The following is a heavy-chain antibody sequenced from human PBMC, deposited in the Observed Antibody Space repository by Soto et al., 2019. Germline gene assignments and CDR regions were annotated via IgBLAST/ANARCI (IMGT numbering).Heavy chain of an antibody. CDR2: IWYDGSNK. Sequence: GGSLRLSCAASGFTFSSYGMHWVRQAPGKGLEWVAVIWYDGSNKYYADSVKGRFTISRDNSKNTLYLQMNSLRAEDTAVYYCARWGVGSGSYYKHKKNNWFDPWGQGTLVTVSS. D-gene: IGHD3-10*01. J-gene: IGHJ5*02. CDR1: GFTFSSYG. CDR3: ARWGVGSGSYYKHKKNNWFDP. V-gene: IGHV3-33*01.